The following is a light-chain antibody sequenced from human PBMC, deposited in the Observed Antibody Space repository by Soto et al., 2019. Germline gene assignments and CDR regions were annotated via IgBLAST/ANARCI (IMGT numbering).Light chain of an antibody. CDR1: QSLLHSNANNY. CDR2: LGS. V-gene: IGKV2-28*01. Sequence: DIVMTQFPLSLPVTPGEPASISCRSSQSLLHSNANNYLYWYLQKPGQSPQLLIYLGSNRASGVPDRFSGSGSGTDFTLKISRVEAEDVGIYYCMQALHSPKTFGQGTKLEIK. CDR3: MQALHSPKT. J-gene: IGKJ2*01.